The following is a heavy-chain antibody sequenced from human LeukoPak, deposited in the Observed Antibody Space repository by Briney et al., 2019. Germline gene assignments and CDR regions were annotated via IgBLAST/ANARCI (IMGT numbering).Heavy chain of an antibody. CDR2: IYYSGST. Sequence: SETLSLTCAVSGGSIRSSYYYWGWIRQPPGKGLEWIGSIYYSGSTYYNPSLKSRVTISVDTSKNQFSLKLSSVTAADTAVYYCARATHDYGSGKNPNFDYWGQGTLVTVSS. J-gene: IGHJ4*02. CDR1: GGSIRSSYYY. CDR3: ARATHDYGSGKNPNFDY. D-gene: IGHD3-10*01. V-gene: IGHV4-39*07.